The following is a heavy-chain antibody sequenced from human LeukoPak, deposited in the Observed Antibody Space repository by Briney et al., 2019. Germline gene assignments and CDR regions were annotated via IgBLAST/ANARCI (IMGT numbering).Heavy chain of an antibody. CDR2: ISLSGST. J-gene: IGHJ2*01. CDR3: AKYGSYYDSSGYLSQSPPYWYFDL. CDR1: GDSISSSNW. Sequence: SGTLSLTCAVSGDSISSSNWWTWVRQPPGKGLEWIGEISLSGSTNYNPSLKSRVTISLDKSNNQFSLKLSSVTAADTAVYYCAKYGSYYDSSGYLSQSPPYWYFDLWGRGTLVTVSS. V-gene: IGHV4-4*02. D-gene: IGHD3-22*01.